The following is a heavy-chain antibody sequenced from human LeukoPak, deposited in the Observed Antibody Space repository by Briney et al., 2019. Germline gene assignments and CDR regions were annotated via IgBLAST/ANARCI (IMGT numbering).Heavy chain of an antibody. V-gene: IGHV4-59*01. CDR1: GGSISPYY. J-gene: IGHJ4*02. D-gene: IGHD2-15*01. CDR2: IFYSGIT. Sequence: PSETLSLTCSVSGGSISPYYWSWIRQPPGKGLEWIGYIFYSGITTYNPSLKSRVTISLDSSKNQFFLRLTSVTAADTAMYYCARAATLAAIYFDFWGQGSLVTVSS. CDR3: ARAATLAAIYFDF.